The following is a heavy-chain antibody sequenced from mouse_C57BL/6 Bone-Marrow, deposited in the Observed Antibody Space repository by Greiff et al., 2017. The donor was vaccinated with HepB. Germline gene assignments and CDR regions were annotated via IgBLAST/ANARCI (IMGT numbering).Heavy chain of an antibody. Sequence: EVKVVESGPGLAKPSQTLSLTCSVTGYSITSDYWNWIRKFPGNKLEYMGYISYSGSTYYNPSLKSRISITRDTSKNQYYLQLNSVTTEDTATYYCARNCDGYPYWYFDVWGTGTTVTVSS. CDR3: ARNCDGYPYWYFDV. CDR2: ISYSGST. J-gene: IGHJ1*03. CDR1: GYSITSDY. D-gene: IGHD2-3*01. V-gene: IGHV3-8*01.